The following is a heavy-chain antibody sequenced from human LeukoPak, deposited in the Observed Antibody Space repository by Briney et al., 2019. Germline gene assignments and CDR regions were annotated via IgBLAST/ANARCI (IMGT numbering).Heavy chain of an antibody. CDR1: GYSLTNYW. J-gene: IGHJ3*02. Sequence: GESLRISCKGSGYSLTNYWISWVRQMPGKGLEWMGRIDPSDSYTNYSPSFQGPVTISADKSISTAYLHCSSLKASDTAMYYCARHSAIAVTGDAFDIWGQGTMVTVSS. CDR3: ARHSAIAVTGDAFDI. CDR2: IDPSDSYT. V-gene: IGHV5-10-1*01. D-gene: IGHD6-13*01.